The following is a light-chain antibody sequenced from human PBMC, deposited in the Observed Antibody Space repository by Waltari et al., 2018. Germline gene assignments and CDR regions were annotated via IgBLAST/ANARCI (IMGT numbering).Light chain of an antibody. CDR1: SLRTCY. V-gene: IGLV3-19*01. Sequence: SSDLTQDPSLSVALGQTVRITCPGDSLRTCYASWYQQRPRQAPILVLHDPNNRPSGIPDRFSASTSGNTASLTITGAQAEDEADYYCHSRETFSTRLFGGGTRLTV. CDR3: HSRETFSTRL. J-gene: IGLJ2*01. CDR2: DPN.